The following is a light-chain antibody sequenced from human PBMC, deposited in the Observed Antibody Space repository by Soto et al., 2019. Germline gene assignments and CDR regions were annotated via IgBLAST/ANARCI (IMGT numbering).Light chain of an antibody. J-gene: IGLJ2*01. CDR1: SSDVGGYNY. Sequence: QSALTQPTSVSGSPGQSIAISCTGTSSDVGGYNYVSWYQQHPGKVPKLLIYEVNNRPSGVSDRFSASKSGNTASLTISGLQPEDEADYYCTSYTNSGSYVVFGGGTTLTVL. V-gene: IGLV2-14*01. CDR3: TSYTNSGSYVV. CDR2: EVN.